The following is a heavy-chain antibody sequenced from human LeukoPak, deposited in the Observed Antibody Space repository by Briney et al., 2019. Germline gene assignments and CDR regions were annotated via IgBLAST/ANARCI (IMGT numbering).Heavy chain of an antibody. CDR3: VRDKGGRSGAIYYDAFDV. J-gene: IGHJ3*01. Sequence: PGGSLRLSCAASGFTFNTYWMIGVRQAPGKGLEWVANIAQGGSTKYYVDSLKGRFTISRDNAKNSLYLQMNSLRGEDTAVYYCVRDKGGRSGAIYYDAFDVWGQGTMVTV. V-gene: IGHV3-7*01. CDR2: IAQGGSTK. CDR1: GFTFNTYW. D-gene: IGHD1-26*01.